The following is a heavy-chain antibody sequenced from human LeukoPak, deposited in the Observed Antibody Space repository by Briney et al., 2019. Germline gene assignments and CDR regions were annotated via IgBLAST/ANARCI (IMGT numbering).Heavy chain of an antibody. CDR1: GGSISSYY. CDR2: IYYSGST. V-gene: IGHV4-59*01. J-gene: IGHJ3*02. D-gene: IGHD3-9*01. Sequence: PSETLSLTCTVSGGSISSYYWSWLRQPPGKGLEWIGYIYYSGSTNYNPSLMSRVTISVDTSKNQFSLKLSSVTAADTAVYYCARGFDRIDAFDIWGQGTMVTVSS. CDR3: ARGFDRIDAFDI.